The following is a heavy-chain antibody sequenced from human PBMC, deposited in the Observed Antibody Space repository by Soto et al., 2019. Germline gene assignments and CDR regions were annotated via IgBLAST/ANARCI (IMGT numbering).Heavy chain of an antibody. Sequence: QVQLVESGGGVVQPGRSLRLYCAASGFTFSRNGMHWVRQAPGQGLEWVAVISHDGSNKYYADAVKGRFTISRDNSKNTLYLQMNSMRAEDTAVYYCAKDRSSSWSFDYWGQGTLVTVSS. CDR2: ISHDGSNK. D-gene: IGHD6-13*01. J-gene: IGHJ4*02. V-gene: IGHV3-30*18. CDR1: GFTFSRNG. CDR3: AKDRSSSWSFDY.